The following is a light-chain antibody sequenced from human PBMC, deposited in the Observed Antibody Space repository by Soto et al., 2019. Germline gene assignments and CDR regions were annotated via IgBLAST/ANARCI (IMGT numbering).Light chain of an antibody. CDR2: DVS. CDR3: SSYTSSSSYV. J-gene: IGLJ1*01. Sequence: QSLLTRPSSVSGAAGQGITISCTGTSSDVGGYNYVSWYQQHPGKAPKLMIYDVSNRPSGVSNRFSGSKSGNTASLTISGLQAEDEADYYCSSYTSSSSYVFGTGTKVTVL. CDR1: SSDVGGYNY. V-gene: IGLV2-14*01.